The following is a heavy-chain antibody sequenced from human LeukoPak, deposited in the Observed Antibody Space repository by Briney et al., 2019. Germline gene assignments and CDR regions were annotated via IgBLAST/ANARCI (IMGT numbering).Heavy chain of an antibody. D-gene: IGHD3-10*01. V-gene: IGHV4-39*07. CDR2: IYYSGST. J-gene: IGHJ4*02. CDR3: ARARLLWSGELLHYYFDY. CDR1: GGSISSSSYY. Sequence: SETLSLTCTVSGGSISSSSYYWGWIRQPPGKGLEWIGSIYYSGSTYYNPSLKSRVTISVDTSKNQFSLKLSSVTAADTAVYYCARARLLWSGELLHYYFDYWGQGTLVTVSS.